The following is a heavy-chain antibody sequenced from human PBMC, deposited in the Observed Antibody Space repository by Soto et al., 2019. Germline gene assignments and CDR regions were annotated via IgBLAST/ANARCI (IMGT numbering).Heavy chain of an antibody. Sequence: SETLSLTCTVSGGSISSYYWSWIRQPAGKGLEWIGRIYTSGSTNYNPSLKSRVTMSVDTPKNQFSLKLSSVTAADTAVYYCARAGGSGSYPPGTFDTWGQGTLVTVSS. J-gene: IGHJ5*02. CDR1: GGSISSYY. CDR2: IYTSGST. V-gene: IGHV4-4*07. D-gene: IGHD3-10*01. CDR3: ARAGGSGSYPPGTFDT.